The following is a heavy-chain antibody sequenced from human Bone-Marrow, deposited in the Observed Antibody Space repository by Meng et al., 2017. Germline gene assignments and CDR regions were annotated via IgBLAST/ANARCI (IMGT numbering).Heavy chain of an antibody. J-gene: IGHJ3*02. Sequence: GESLKISCAASGFTFSSYWMHWVRQAPGKGLVWVSRISGDGRSTAYADSVKGRFTITRDNAKNTLYLQMNSLRAEDTALYHCARDHELLRAFDIWGQGTMVTVSS. D-gene: IGHD1-26*01. CDR2: ISGDGRST. V-gene: IGHV3-74*03. CDR1: GFTFSSYW. CDR3: ARDHELLRAFDI.